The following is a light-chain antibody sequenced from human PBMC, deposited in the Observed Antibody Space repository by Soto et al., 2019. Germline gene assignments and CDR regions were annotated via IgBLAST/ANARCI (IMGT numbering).Light chain of an antibody. CDR1: QSVSVN. V-gene: IGKV3-11*01. CDR3: QQRTDRPPWT. J-gene: IGKJ1*01. Sequence: EIVLTQSPGTLSLSPGERATLSCRASQSVSVNLAWYQQKPGQAPRLLIFDASQRATGIPARFRGSGSGTDFTLSISSLEPEDFAVYYCQQRTDRPPWTFGQGTKVDIK. CDR2: DAS.